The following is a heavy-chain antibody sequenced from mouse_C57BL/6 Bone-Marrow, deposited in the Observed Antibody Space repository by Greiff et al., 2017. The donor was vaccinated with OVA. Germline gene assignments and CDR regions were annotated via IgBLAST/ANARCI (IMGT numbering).Heavy chain of an antibody. J-gene: IGHJ4*01. D-gene: IGHD3-3*01. CDR2: IDPSDSYT. Sequence: QVQLKQPGAELVMPGASVKLSCKASGYTFTSYWMHWVKQRPGQGLEWIGEIDPSDSYTNYNQKFKGKSTLTVDKSSSTAYMQLSSLTSEDSAVYYCARTGLRAMDYWGQGTSVTVSS. CDR3: ARTGLRAMDY. V-gene: IGHV1-69*01. CDR1: GYTFTSYW.